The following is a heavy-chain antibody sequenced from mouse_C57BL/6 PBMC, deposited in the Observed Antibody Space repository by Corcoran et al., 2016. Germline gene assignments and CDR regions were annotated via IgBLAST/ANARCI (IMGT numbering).Heavy chain of an antibody. J-gene: IGHJ2*01. CDR3: ARSTYYYGSSFDY. CDR1: VFNIKNTY. Sequence: EGQLQQSVAELVRPGASVKLSCTASVFNIKNTYMHWVKQRPEQGLAWIGRIDPANGNTKYAPKFQGKATITADTSSNPDYLQLSILTSEDTAIYYCARSTYYYGSSFDYWGQGPTLTVSS. CDR2: IDPANGNT. D-gene: IGHD1-1*01. V-gene: IGHV14-3*01.